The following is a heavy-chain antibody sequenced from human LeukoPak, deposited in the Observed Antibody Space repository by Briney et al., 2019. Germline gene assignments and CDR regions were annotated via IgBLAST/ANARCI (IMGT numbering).Heavy chain of an antibody. CDR1: GFTFSTYG. Sequence: GGSLRLSCAATGFTFSTYGMHWVRQAPGKGLEGVAVIWSDGNKFYADSVKGRFTFSRDNSRNTLSLQMNSLRAEDTAVYYCVKERGPFDAFDIWGQGTMVTVSS. CDR2: IWSDGNK. J-gene: IGHJ3*02. CDR3: VKERGPFDAFDI. V-gene: IGHV3-33*06.